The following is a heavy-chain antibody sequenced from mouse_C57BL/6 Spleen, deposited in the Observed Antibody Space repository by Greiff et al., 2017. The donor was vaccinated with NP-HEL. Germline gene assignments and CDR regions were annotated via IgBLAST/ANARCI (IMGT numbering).Heavy chain of an antibody. J-gene: IGHJ2*01. CDR3: ARYSDGYYYFDD. CDR2: IRYKANGYTT. CDR1: GFTFTVYY. Sequence: EVPVVESSPVVFHPFCSLSLSCAASGFTFTVYYMSWVRQPPGKALEWLGFIRYKANGYTTEYSASVEGRFTISRDTSQSILYLQMNALSAEDSATYYCARYSDGYYYFDDWGQGTTLTGAS. V-gene: IGHV7-3*01. D-gene: IGHD2-3*01.